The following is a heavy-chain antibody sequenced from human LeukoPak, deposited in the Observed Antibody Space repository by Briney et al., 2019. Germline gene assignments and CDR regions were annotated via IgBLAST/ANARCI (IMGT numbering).Heavy chain of an antibody. CDR3: ARPTAMVPGNNL. J-gene: IGHJ5*02. D-gene: IGHD5-18*01. Sequence: GRSLRLSCAASGFTFSSYAMHWVRQAPGKGLEWVAVISYDGSNKYYADSVKGRFTISRDNSKNTLYLQMNSLRAEDTAVYYCARPTAMVPGNNLWGQGTLVTVSS. CDR2: ISYDGSNK. V-gene: IGHV3-30-3*01. CDR1: GFTFSSYA.